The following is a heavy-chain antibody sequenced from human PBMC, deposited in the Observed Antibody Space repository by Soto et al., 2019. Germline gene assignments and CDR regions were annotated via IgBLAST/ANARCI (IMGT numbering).Heavy chain of an antibody. CDR3: ARTSSYYYYYYMDV. Sequence: SETLSLTCAVYGGSFSGYYWSWIRQPPGKGLEWIGEINHSGSTNYNPSLKSRVTISVDTSKNQFSLKLSSVTAADTAVYYCARTSSYYYYYYMDVWGKGTTVTVSS. V-gene: IGHV4-34*01. D-gene: IGHD6-6*01. CDR2: INHSGST. J-gene: IGHJ6*03. CDR1: GGSFSGYY.